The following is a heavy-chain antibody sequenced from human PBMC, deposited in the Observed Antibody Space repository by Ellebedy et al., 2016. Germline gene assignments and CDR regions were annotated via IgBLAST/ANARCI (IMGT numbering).Heavy chain of an antibody. J-gene: IGHJ4*02. CDR3: ARDQGWIRSRRGYFDS. V-gene: IGHV4-4*02. Sequence: SETLSLTXAVSGASFSSSTWWSWVRQPPGKGLEWIGEIYHNGRTNYNPSLETRVTIPLDRSQSQFSLKVASVSTADTAVYFCARDQGWIRSRRGYFDSWGQGTLVKVSS. D-gene: IGHD5-12*01. CDR1: GASFSSSTW. CDR2: IYHNGRT.